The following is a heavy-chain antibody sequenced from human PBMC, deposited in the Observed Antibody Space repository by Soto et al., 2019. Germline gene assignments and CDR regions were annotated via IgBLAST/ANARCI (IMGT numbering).Heavy chain of an antibody. D-gene: IGHD6-25*01. J-gene: IGHJ4*02. V-gene: IGHV1-69*05. Sequence: QVQLVQSGAEVKKPGSSVKVSCKASGGIFSSYAISWVRQAPGQGLEWMGGIIPIFGTANYAQKFQGRVTXTXDXXTSTAYMELSSLRSEDTAVYYCARDRKPRAAEFDYWGQGTLGTVSS. CDR2: IIPIFGTA. CDR1: GGIFSSYA. CDR3: ARDRKPRAAEFDY.